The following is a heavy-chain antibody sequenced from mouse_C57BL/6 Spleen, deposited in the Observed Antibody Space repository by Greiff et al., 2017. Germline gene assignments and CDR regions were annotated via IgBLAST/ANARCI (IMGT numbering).Heavy chain of an antibody. CDR3: ARRILRPSSWYFDV. D-gene: IGHD1-2*01. CDR1: GYSFTGYY. Sequence: EVQLQQSGPELVKPGASVKISCKASGYSFTGYYMNWVKQSPEKSLEWIGEINPSTGGTTYNQKFKAKATLTVDKSSSTAYMQLKSLTSEDSAVYYCARRILRPSSWYFDVWGTGTTVTVSS. CDR2: INPSTGGT. J-gene: IGHJ1*03. V-gene: IGHV1-42*01.